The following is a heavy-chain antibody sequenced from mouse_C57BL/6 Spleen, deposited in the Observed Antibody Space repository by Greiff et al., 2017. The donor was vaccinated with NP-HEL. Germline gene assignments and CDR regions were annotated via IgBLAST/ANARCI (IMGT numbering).Heavy chain of an antibody. Sequence: EVKLMESGGGLVKPGGSLKLSCAASGFTFSDYGMHWVRQAPEKGLEWVAYISSGSSTIYYADTVKGRFTISRDNAKNTLFLQMTSLRSEDTAMYYCAKDYGLDYWGQGTTLTVSS. J-gene: IGHJ2*01. CDR2: ISSGSSTI. D-gene: IGHD1-1*01. CDR3: AKDYGLDY. CDR1: GFTFSDYG. V-gene: IGHV5-17*01.